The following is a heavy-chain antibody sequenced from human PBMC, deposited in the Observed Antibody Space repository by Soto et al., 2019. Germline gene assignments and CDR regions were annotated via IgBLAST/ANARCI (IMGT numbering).Heavy chain of an antibody. V-gene: IGHV1-69*13. Sequence: SVKVSCKASGGTFSSYAISWVRQAPGQGLEWMGGIIPIFGTANYAQKFQGRVTITADESTSTAYMELSSLRSEDTAVYYCARPYDILTGYNYYYGMDVWGQGTTVTVSS. CDR1: GGTFSSYA. D-gene: IGHD3-9*01. CDR2: IIPIFGTA. CDR3: ARPYDILTGYNYYYGMDV. J-gene: IGHJ6*02.